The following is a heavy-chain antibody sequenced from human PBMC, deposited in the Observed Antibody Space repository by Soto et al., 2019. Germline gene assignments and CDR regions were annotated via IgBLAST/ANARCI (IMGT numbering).Heavy chain of an antibody. Sequence: GGSLRLSCAASGFTFDDYAMHWVRQAPGKGLEWVSGISWNSGSIGYADSVKGRFTISRDNAKNSLYLQMNSLRAEDTALYYCAKGGRAVADTGYYYYGMDAWGQGTTVTVSS. CDR1: GFTFDDYA. J-gene: IGHJ6*02. D-gene: IGHD6-19*01. CDR2: ISWNSGSI. CDR3: AKGGRAVADTGYYYYGMDA. V-gene: IGHV3-9*01.